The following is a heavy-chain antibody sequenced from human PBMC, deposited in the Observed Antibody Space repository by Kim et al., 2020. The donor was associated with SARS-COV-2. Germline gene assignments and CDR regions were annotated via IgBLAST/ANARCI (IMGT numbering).Heavy chain of an antibody. CDR1: GYNFPDYW. J-gene: IGHJ4*02. CDR3: MRRFKTPGIIDVGYRD. Sequence: GESLKISCEASGYNFPDYWIGWVRQMPGKGLEWLGIMHPGDSDIRYSPAFQGQVTISADKSRNTVYLQWGSLKASDTANYYCMRRFKTPGIIDVGYRDWGQGTLVTVSS. CDR2: MHPGDSDI. D-gene: IGHD3-16*02. V-gene: IGHV5-51*01.